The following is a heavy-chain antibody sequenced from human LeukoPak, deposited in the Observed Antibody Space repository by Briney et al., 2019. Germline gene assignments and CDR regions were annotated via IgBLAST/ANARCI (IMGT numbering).Heavy chain of an antibody. Sequence: GRSLRLSCAVSGFTFSSYSMNWVRQAPGKGLEWISYISSSSIIYYADSVKGRFNISRDNAKSSLYLQMNSLRAEDTAVYYCTREVPYELLVDYWGQGTLVTVSS. V-gene: IGHV3-48*01. D-gene: IGHD3-10*01. CDR3: TREVPYELLVDY. J-gene: IGHJ4*02. CDR1: GFTFSSYS. CDR2: ISSSSII.